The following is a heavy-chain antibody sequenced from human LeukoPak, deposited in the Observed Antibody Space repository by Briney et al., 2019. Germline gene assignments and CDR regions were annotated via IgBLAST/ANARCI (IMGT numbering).Heavy chain of an antibody. J-gene: IGHJ4*02. D-gene: IGHD6-19*01. CDR2: IHYSGTT. CDR3: AGGGQWLSFDQ. CDR1: GGSINKYY. Sequence: PSETLSLTCSVSGGSINKYYWSWIRQPPGKGLEWIGYIHYSGTTNYSPSLKSRVTISVDTSKSQLSLNLISVTAADAAVYYCAGGGQWLSFDQWGQGTLVTVSS. V-gene: IGHV4-59*01.